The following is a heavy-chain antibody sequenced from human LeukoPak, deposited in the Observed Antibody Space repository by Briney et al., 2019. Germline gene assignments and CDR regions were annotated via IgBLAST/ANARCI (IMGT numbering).Heavy chain of an antibody. Sequence: QPGGSLRLSCAASGFTFSGSAMDWVRQASGKGLEWVGRIRSKANSYATAYAASVKGRFTISRDDSKNTAYLQMNSLKTEDTAVYYCTRHGRLEYSSSSNYYGMDVWGQGTTVTVSS. J-gene: IGHJ6*02. D-gene: IGHD6-6*01. CDR2: IRSKANSYAT. V-gene: IGHV3-73*01. CDR3: TRHGRLEYSSSSNYYGMDV. CDR1: GFTFSGSA.